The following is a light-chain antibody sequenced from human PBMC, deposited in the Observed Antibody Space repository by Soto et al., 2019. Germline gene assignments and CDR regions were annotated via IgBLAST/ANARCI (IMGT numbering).Light chain of an antibody. V-gene: IGKV1-27*01. J-gene: IGKJ2*01. CDR2: AAS. Sequence: DIQMTQSPSSLSASVGDRVTITCRASPGINNYLAWYQQKPGKVPKLLIYAASTLQSGVPSRFSGGGSGTDFTLTISSLQPEDAATYYCQNYNSAPHTFGQGTKLEIK. CDR1: PGINNY. CDR3: QNYNSAPHT.